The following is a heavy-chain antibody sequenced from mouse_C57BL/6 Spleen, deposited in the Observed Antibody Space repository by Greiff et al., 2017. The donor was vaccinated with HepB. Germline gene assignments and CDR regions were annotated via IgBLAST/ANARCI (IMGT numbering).Heavy chain of an antibody. V-gene: IGHV1-42*01. CDR2: INPSTGGT. J-gene: IGHJ1*03. D-gene: IGHD1-1*01. Sequence: EVQVVESGPELVKPGASVKISCKASGYSFTGYYMNWVKQSPEKSLEWIGEINPSTGGTTYNQKFKAKATLTVDKSSSTAYMQLKSLTSEDSAVYYCARNYGPDYWYFDVWGTGTTVTVSS. CDR1: GYSFTGYY. CDR3: ARNYGPDYWYFDV.